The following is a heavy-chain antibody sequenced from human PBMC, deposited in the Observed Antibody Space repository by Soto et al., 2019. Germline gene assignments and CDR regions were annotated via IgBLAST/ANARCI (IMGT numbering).Heavy chain of an antibody. CDR3: ARDNVAAAAFDI. CDR2: IIPIFGTA. J-gene: IGHJ3*02. CDR1: GGTFNSYT. D-gene: IGHD6-13*01. V-gene: IGHV1-69*13. Sequence: ASVKVSCKASGGTFNSYTFSWVRQAPGQGLEWMGRIIPIFGTANYAQKFQGRVTITADESTSTAYMELSSLRSEDTAVYYCARDNVAAAAFDIWGQGTMVTVSS.